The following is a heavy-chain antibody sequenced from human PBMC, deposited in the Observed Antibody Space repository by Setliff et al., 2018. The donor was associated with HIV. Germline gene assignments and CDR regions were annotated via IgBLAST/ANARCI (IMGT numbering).Heavy chain of an antibody. J-gene: IGHJ3*02. Sequence: SVKVSCKASGGTLSSNAISWVRQAPGQGLEWMGGIIPIFGTANYAQKFQGRVTITTDESTSTAYMELSSLRADDTAVYYCARDPSYYYDSSEGRGAFDIWGQGTMVTVSS. CDR2: IIPIFGTA. V-gene: IGHV1-69*05. CDR1: GGTLSSNA. D-gene: IGHD3-22*01. CDR3: ARDPSYYYDSSEGRGAFDI.